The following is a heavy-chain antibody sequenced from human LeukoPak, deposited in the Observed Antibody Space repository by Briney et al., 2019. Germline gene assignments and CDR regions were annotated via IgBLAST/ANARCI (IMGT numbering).Heavy chain of an antibody. CDR1: GYTFTSYG. Sequence: ASVKVSCKASGYTFTSYGISWVRQAPGQGLEWMGWISAYNGNTNYAQKLQGRVTMTTDTSTSTAYMELRSLRSDDTAVYYCARAPWRDTAMVYYCWGQGTLVTVSS. CDR3: ARAPWRDTAMVYYC. J-gene: IGHJ4*02. V-gene: IGHV1-18*01. D-gene: IGHD5-18*01. CDR2: ISAYNGNT.